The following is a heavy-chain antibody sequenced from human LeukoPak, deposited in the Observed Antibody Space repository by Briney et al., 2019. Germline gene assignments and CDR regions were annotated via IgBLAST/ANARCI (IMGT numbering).Heavy chain of an antibody. CDR3: ATRTTVTTYFDY. Sequence: SETLSLTCAVSGASISGSGYYLGWIRQPPGKGLEWIGNIYYTGSTYYNASLQSRVTISIDMSKNQFSLRLSSVTAADTAVYYCATRTTVTTYFDYWGQGTLVTVSS. CDR2: IYYTGST. D-gene: IGHD4-17*01. CDR1: GASISGSGYY. J-gene: IGHJ4*02. V-gene: IGHV4-39*01.